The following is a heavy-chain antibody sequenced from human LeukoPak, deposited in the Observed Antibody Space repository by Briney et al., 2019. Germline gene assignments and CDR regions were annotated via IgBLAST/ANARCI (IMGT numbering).Heavy chain of an antibody. CDR3: ARDHHGTGSYFEY. CDR2: IRHDGSNK. CDR1: GFIFSSYG. Sequence: GGSLRLSCAASGFIFSSYGLHWVRQAPGKGLEWVAFIRHDGSNKYFVDSVKGRFTISRDNSKNTVYLQMNSLRIDDTAMYYCARDHHGTGSYFEYWGQGILATVSS. J-gene: IGHJ4*02. D-gene: IGHD3-10*01. V-gene: IGHV3-30*02.